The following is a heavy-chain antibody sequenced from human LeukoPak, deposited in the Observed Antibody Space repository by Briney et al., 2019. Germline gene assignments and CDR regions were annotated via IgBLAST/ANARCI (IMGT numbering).Heavy chain of an antibody. D-gene: IGHD2-21*01. CDR3: ARDGGGGEDYYYYYYMDV. J-gene: IGHJ6*03. Sequence: SETLSLTCTVSGDSISSGDYYWSWIRQPPGKGLEWIGYIYYSGSTYYNPSLKSRVTISVDTSKNQFSLKLSSVTAADTAVYYCARDGGGGEDYYYYYYMDVWGKGTTVTVSS. CDR1: GDSISSGDYY. CDR2: IYYSGST. V-gene: IGHV4-30-4*08.